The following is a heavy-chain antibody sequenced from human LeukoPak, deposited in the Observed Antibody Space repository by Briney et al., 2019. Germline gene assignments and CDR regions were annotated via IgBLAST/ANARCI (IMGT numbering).Heavy chain of an antibody. Sequence: SVKVSCKASGTFTDYSISWVRQAPGQGLEWMGRIIPILDQTDYTQKFHDRVTFTADKSTTTAYMELTSLNSEDTAIYYCVVSDYYYDWFDPWGQGTLVTVS. V-gene: IGHV1-69*02. J-gene: IGHJ5*02. CDR3: VVSDYYYDWFDP. CDR2: IIPILDQT. CDR1: GTFTDYS. D-gene: IGHD3-10*01.